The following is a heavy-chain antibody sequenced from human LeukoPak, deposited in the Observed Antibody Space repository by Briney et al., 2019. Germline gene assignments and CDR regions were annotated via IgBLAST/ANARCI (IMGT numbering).Heavy chain of an antibody. CDR2: IKEDGSLK. J-gene: IGHJ3*02. D-gene: IGHD3-22*01. Sequence: GGSLRLSCAASGFGFSNFWMSWVRQAPGKGPEWVANIKEDGSLKNYVDSVEGRFTVSRDNAKNSLYLQMNSLRAEDTAVYYCARVWRYYDSSGYYYLSAFDIWGQGTMVTVSS. CDR1: GFGFSNFW. V-gene: IGHV3-7*03. CDR3: ARVWRYYDSSGYYYLSAFDI.